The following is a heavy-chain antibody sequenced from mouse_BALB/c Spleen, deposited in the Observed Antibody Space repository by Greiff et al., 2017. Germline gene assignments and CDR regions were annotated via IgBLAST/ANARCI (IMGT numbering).Heavy chain of an antibody. CDR2: ILPGSGST. CDR3: ESPMGGSYFDY. D-gene: IGHD1-1*02. J-gene: IGHJ2*01. CDR1: GYTFSSYW. Sequence: VQLQQSGAELMKPGASVKISCKATGYTFSSYWIEWVKQRPGHGLEWIGEILPGSGSTNYNEKFKGKATFTADTSSNTAYMQLSSLTSEDSAVYSCESPMGGSYFDYWGQGTTLRVSS. V-gene: IGHV1-9*01.